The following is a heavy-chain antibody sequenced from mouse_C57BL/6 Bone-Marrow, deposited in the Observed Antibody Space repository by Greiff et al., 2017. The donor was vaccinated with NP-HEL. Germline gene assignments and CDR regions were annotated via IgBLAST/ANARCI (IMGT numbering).Heavy chain of an antibody. J-gene: IGHJ3*01. Sequence: VQLQQPGAELVRPGTSVKLSCKASGYTFTSYWMHWVKQRPGQGLEWIGVIDPSDSYTNYNQKFKGKATLTVDTSSSTAYMQLSSLTSEDSAVYYGARFGSYWGQGTLVTVSA. V-gene: IGHV1-59*01. CDR3: ARFGSY. CDR1: GYTFTSYW. CDR2: IDPSDSYT.